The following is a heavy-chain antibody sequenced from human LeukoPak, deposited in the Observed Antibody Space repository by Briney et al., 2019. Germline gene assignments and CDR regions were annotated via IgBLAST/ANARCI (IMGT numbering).Heavy chain of an antibody. CDR2: MNPNSGNT. Sequence: ASVTVSFTASGYTFTICDINWVRQAPGQGLEWMGWMNPNSGNTGYSQKFQGRVTITRNTSISTAYMELSSLRSEDTAVYYCARYLKEWLSETYYFDYWGQGTLVTVSS. CDR3: ARYLKEWLSETYYFDY. V-gene: IGHV1-8*01. D-gene: IGHD3-3*01. CDR1: GYTFTICD. J-gene: IGHJ4*02.